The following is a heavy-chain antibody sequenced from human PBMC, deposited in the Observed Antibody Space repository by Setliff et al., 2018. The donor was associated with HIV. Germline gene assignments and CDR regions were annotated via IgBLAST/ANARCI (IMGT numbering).Heavy chain of an antibody. CDR1: GYSISSGYY. V-gene: IGHV4-38-2*01. CDR3: ARLWLHFGDDLPRFDP. D-gene: IGHD4-17*01. Sequence: SETLSLTCAVSGYSISSGYYWGWIRQPPGKGLEWIGSIYHSGSTYYNPSLRGRVTMSIDTSKNQFSLQLTSVTAADTAVYFCARLWLHFGDDLPRFDPWGQGILVTVSS. J-gene: IGHJ5*02. CDR2: IYHSGST.